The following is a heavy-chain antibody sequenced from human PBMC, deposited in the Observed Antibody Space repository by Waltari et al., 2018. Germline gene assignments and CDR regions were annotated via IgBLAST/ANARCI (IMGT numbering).Heavy chain of an antibody. D-gene: IGHD1-26*01. CDR3: ARSGSYYDAFDI. J-gene: IGHJ3*02. CDR1: GYTFTYRS. Sequence: QMQLVQSGAEVKKTGSSVKVSCKASGYTFTYRSLPWVRQAPGQALEWMGWITPFNGNTNYAQKFQDRVTITRDRSMSTAYMELSSLRSEDTAMYYCARSGSYYDAFDIWGQGTMVTVSS. CDR2: ITPFNGNT. V-gene: IGHV1-45*02.